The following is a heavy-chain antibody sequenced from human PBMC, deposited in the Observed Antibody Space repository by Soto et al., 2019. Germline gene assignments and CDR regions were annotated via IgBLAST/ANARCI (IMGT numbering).Heavy chain of an antibody. D-gene: IGHD2-15*01. V-gene: IGHV3-21*01. J-gene: IGHJ4*02. CDR3: ARVTLGYCSGGSCYPY. CDR2: ISSSSSYI. CDR1: GFTFSSYS. Sequence: EVQLVESGGGLVKPGGSLRLSCAASGFTFSSYSMNWVRQAPGKGLEWVSSISSSSSYIYYADSVKGRFTISRDNAKNSLYLQMNSLRAEDTAVYYCARVTLGYCSGGSCYPYWGQGTLVTVSS.